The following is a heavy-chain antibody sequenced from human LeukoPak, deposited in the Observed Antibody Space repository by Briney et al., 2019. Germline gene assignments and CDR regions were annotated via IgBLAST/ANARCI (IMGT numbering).Heavy chain of an antibody. J-gene: IGHJ4*02. Sequence: SETLSLTCTVSGGSISGYHWNWSRQPPGKGLEYIGNIHYSGSTNYNPSLKSRVTISVDTSKNQFSLKLSSVTAADTAVYYCARGLAVAGYYFDYWGQGTLVTVSS. D-gene: IGHD6-19*01. CDR2: IHYSGST. CDR1: GGSISGYH. V-gene: IGHV4-59*12. CDR3: ARGLAVAGYYFDY.